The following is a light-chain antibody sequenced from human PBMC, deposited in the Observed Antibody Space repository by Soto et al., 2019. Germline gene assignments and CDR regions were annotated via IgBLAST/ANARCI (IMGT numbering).Light chain of an antibody. Sequence: QSVLTQPPSSSGSPGQSVTISCTGTSSDVGGNNYVSWYQQHPGKAPKLIIYEVSKRPSGVPDRFSGSKSGNTASLSVSGLQTEDEADYYCSSYAGTDNPYVFGTGTKVTV. CDR2: EVS. V-gene: IGLV2-8*01. J-gene: IGLJ1*01. CDR1: SSDVGGNNY. CDR3: SSYAGTDNPYV.